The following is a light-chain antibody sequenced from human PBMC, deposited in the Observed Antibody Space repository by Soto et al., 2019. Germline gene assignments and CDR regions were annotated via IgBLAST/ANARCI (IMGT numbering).Light chain of an antibody. V-gene: IGKV3-20*01. Sequence: EIVLTQSPGTLSLSPGERATLSCRASQSVSNNYLAWYQQKPGQAPRLLIYGASSRATGIPGRFSGSGSGTDFTLTISRLEPEDFAVYYCQQYGSSLTWTFGQGTKVDIK. J-gene: IGKJ1*01. CDR2: GAS. CDR1: QSVSNNY. CDR3: QQYGSSLTWT.